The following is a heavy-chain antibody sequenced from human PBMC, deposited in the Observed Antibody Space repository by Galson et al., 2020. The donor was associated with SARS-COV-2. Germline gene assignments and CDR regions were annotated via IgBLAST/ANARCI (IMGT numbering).Heavy chain of an antibody. CDR1: GGSIRRDY. CDR2: INFSGTT. Sequence: SETLSLTCTVSGGSIRRDYWSWIRQPPGKRPEWIGYINFSGTTRYNASLRSRVTIAVDTSKNQLSLSLSYVYAADTALYYCVRGGSYVRNWFDSLGQGTPVTVSS. CDR3: VRGGSYVRNWFDS. V-gene: IGHV4-59*01. J-gene: IGHJ5*01. D-gene: IGHD3-16*01.